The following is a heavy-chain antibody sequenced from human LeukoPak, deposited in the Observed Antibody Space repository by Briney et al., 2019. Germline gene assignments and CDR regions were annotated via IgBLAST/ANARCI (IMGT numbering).Heavy chain of an antibody. CDR3: AKSARGYSSAHFDY. V-gene: IGHV3-23*01. CDR2: ISGSGATT. CDR1: GFTFSSYA. Sequence: GGSLRLSCAASGFTFSSYAMNWVRQAPGKGLEWVSGISGSGATTDYADSAKGRFTISRDNSKNTLYLQMNSLRAEDTAVYYCAKSARGYSSAHFDYWGQGTLVTVSS. D-gene: IGHD6-25*01. J-gene: IGHJ4*02.